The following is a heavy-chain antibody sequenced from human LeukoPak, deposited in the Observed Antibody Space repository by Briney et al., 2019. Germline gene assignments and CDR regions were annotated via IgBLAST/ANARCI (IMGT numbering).Heavy chain of an antibody. J-gene: IGHJ4*02. D-gene: IGHD2-2*01. CDR1: GFTFSSST. CDR2: ILYDGSNK. Sequence: PGTSLRLSCAPSGFTFSSSTLHWVRQAPGQGLEWVAVILYDGSNKSYTDSVKDRFTISRDNSKNTLYLQINSLRVEDTALYYCARGVARSSTSSVDYWGQGTLVTVSS. V-gene: IGHV3-30-3*01. CDR3: ARGVARSSTSSVDY.